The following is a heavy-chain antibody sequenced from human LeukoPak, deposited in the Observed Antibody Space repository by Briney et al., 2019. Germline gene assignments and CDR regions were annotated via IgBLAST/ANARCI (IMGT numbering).Heavy chain of an antibody. CDR2: IYYGGST. V-gene: IGHV4-59*01. CDR3: ASSSLGYYFDY. CDR1: GGSISSYY. Sequence: PSETLSLTCTVSGGSISSYYWSWIRQPPGKGLEWIGYIYYGGSTNYNPSLKSRVTISVDTSKNQFSLKLSSVTAADAAVYYCASSSLGYYFDYWGQGTLVTVSS. D-gene: IGHD5-12*01. J-gene: IGHJ4*02.